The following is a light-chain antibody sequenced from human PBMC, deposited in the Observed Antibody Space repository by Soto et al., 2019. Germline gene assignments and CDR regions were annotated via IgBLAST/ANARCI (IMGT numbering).Light chain of an antibody. CDR2: GAS. V-gene: IGKV3-15*01. Sequence: EIVMTQSPATLSVSPGERATLSCRASQSVSSNLAWYQRKPGQAPRLLVYGASTRASGIPDRFSGSGSGTEFTLSISSLQSEDFAVYYCQQRSNWPPNTFGGGTKV. CDR1: QSVSSN. J-gene: IGKJ4*01. CDR3: QQRSNWPPNT.